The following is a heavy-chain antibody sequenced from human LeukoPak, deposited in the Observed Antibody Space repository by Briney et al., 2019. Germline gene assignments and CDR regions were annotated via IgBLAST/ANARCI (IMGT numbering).Heavy chain of an antibody. V-gene: IGHV3-30*02. D-gene: IGHD6-13*01. J-gene: IGHJ4*02. CDR2: IRYDGSNK. CDR1: GFTFSSYG. Sequence: GGSLRLSCAASGFTFSSYGMHWVRQAPGKGLEWVAFIRYDGSNKYYADSVKGRFTISRDNSKNTLYLQMNSLRAEDTAVYYCARDTPGQLAYFDYWGQGTLVTVSS. CDR3: ARDTPGQLAYFDY.